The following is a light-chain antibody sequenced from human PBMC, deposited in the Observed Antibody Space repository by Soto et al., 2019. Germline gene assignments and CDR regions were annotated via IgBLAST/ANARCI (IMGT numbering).Light chain of an antibody. CDR1: QSMGSN. V-gene: IGKV3-15*01. Sequence: IQLTQSPSTLSVSPGERATISCRASQSMGSNLAWYQQKPGKVPRLLIFDASTMAAGIPAGFSGSGSGTEFTLTISSPQSEDFAVYYCQQYNSWPLTFGGGTKVEL. J-gene: IGKJ4*01. CDR3: QQYNSWPLT. CDR2: DAS.